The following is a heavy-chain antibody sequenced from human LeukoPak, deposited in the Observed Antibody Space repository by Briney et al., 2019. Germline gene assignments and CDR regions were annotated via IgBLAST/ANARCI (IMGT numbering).Heavy chain of an antibody. CDR2: FDPEDGET. CDR3: ATFTAGITMVRGASY. CDR1: GYTLTELS. V-gene: IGHV1-24*01. Sequence: ASVKVSCKASGYTLTELSMHWVRQAPGKGLEWMGGFDPEDGETIYAQKFQGRVTMTEDTSTDTAYMELSSLRSEDTAGYYCATFTAGITMVRGASYWGQGTLVTVSS. D-gene: IGHD3-10*01. J-gene: IGHJ4*02.